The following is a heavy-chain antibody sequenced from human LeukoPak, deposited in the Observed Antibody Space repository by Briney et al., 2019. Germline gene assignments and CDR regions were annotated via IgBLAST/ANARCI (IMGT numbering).Heavy chain of an antibody. J-gene: IGHJ6*03. CDR1: GGSISSGSYY. V-gene: IGHV4-61*02. Sequence: SQTLSLTCTVSGGSISSGSYYWNWIRQPAGKGLEWIGRLYTSGNTNYNPSLKSRVTISGDTSKNQFSLKLSSVTAADTAVYYCARAPFYDILTGYPPDYYYYMDVWGKGTTLVVSS. CDR2: LYTSGNT. CDR3: ARAPFYDILTGYPPDYYYYMDV. D-gene: IGHD3-9*01.